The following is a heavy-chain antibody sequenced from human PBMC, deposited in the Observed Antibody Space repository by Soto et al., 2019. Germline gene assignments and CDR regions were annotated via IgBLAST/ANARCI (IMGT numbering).Heavy chain of an antibody. V-gene: IGHV1-18*03. J-gene: IGHJ4*02. D-gene: IGHD4-4*01. CDR1: GYTFTSYG. Sequence: QVQLVQSGAEVKKPGASVKVSCKASGYTFTSYGVTWVRQAPGQGLEWMGWISTYNGDSNYAQKFQGRVTMTTDTSTSTAYMELRSLRSDDMAVYYCAIATDVFDHWGQGTLVTVSS. CDR2: ISTYNGDS. CDR3: AIATDVFDH.